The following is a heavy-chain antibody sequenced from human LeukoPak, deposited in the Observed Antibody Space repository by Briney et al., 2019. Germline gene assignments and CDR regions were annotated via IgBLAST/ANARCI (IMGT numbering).Heavy chain of an antibody. CDR2: ISSGGNTI. CDR1: GFTFSSFE. D-gene: IGHD2-2*01. J-gene: IGHJ2*01. V-gene: IGHV3-48*03. Sequence: PGGSLRLSCAASGFTFSSFEMNWVPQAPGKGLEWVSYISSGGNTIFYADSVKGRFTISRDNAKNSLYLQMNSLRAEDTALYYCARGCSTTSCYYWYFDLWGRGTLVTVSS. CDR3: ARGCSTTSCYYWYFDL.